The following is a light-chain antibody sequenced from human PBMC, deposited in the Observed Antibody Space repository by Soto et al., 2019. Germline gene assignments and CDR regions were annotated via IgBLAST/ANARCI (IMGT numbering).Light chain of an antibody. CDR1: QSISRN. Sequence: EVVMTQSPATLSVSPGKRVSLSCWASQSISRNLAWYQQKPGQAPRLLIYGASARATGIATRFSGSGSGTEFTLTISSLQPEDFATYYCLLDFSYFWAFGQGTKVDIK. J-gene: IGKJ1*01. V-gene: IGKV3-15*01. CDR3: LLDFSYFWA. CDR2: GAS.